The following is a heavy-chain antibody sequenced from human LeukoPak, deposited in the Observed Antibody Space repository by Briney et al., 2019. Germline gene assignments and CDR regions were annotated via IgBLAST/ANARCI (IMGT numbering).Heavy chain of an antibody. Sequence: SETLSLTCAVYGGSFSGYYWSWIRQPPGKGLEWIGEINHSGSTNYNPSLKSRVTISVDTSKNQFSLKLSSVTAADTAVYYCARVDPSYYYDSSGYYGYFQHWGQGILVTVSS. CDR3: ARVDPSYYYDSSGYYGYFQH. V-gene: IGHV4-34*01. D-gene: IGHD3-22*01. J-gene: IGHJ1*01. CDR1: GGSFSGYY. CDR2: INHSGST.